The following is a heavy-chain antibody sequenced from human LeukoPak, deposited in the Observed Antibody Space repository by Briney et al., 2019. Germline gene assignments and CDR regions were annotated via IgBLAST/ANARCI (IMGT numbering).Heavy chain of an antibody. J-gene: IGHJ4*02. Sequence: SETLSLTCTVSGYSISSGYYWGWIRQPPGKGLEWIGSIYHSGRTFYNPSLKGRVTISVDTSKNQFSLKLSPVTAADTAVYYCARADFWSGYYFDYWGQGTLVTVSS. CDR3: ARADFWSGYYFDY. CDR2: IYHSGRT. V-gene: IGHV4-38-2*02. CDR1: GYSISSGYY. D-gene: IGHD3-3*01.